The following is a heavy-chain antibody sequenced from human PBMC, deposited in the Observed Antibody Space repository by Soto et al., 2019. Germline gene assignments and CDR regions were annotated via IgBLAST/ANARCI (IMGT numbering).Heavy chain of an antibody. CDR2: ISGSGGST. CDR3: ANRDTSMVTRYYYGMDV. Sequence: EVQLLKSGGGLVQPGGSLRLSCAASGFLFSSYDMSWVRQAPGKGLEWVSAISGSGGSTHYADSVKGRFTISRDNSKNTLYLQMNSLRDEDTAVYYCANRDTSMVTRYYYGMDVWGQGTTVTVTS. V-gene: IGHV3-23*01. J-gene: IGHJ6*02. D-gene: IGHD5-18*01. CDR1: GFLFSSYD.